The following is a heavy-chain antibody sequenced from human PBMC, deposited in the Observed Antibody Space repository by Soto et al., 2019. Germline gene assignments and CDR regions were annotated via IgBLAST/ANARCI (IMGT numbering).Heavy chain of an antibody. Sequence: PSEPLSHTCAVSGGSITSANWWTWVRQPPGGGLEWIGEISHSGITNYKASLKSRVTMSVDKTKNDVSLKLTSVTAADTAVYYCARVLRGWFDPWGQGTPVTVSA. CDR2: ISHSGIT. CDR3: ARVLRGWFDP. V-gene: IGHV4-4*02. J-gene: IGHJ5*02. CDR1: GGSITSANW.